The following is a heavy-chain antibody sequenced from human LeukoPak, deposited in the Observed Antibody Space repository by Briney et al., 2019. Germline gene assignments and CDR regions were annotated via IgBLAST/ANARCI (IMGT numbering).Heavy chain of an antibody. D-gene: IGHD7-27*01. CDR1: GYSFTSYW. V-gene: IGHV5-51*01. J-gene: IGHJ4*02. Sequence: GESLKISCQGSGYSFTSYWIGWVRQMPGKGLEWMEIIYPGDSDTRYSASVQGQVTISADKYISTAYLQWSSLKASDTALYYCASLPANWGVDYWGQGTLVTVSS. CDR2: IYPGDSDT. CDR3: ASLPANWGVDY.